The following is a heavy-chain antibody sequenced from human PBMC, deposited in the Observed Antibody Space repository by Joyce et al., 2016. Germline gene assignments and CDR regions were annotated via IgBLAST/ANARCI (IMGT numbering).Heavy chain of an antibody. CDR2: ISARGGST. CDR1: GFTFSSYA. V-gene: IGHV3-23*01. CDR3: ATWAPTNYDFWSGYSYYFDN. Sequence: EVQLLESGGGLVQTGGSLRLSCAASGFTFSSYAMSWVRQAPGKGLECVSTISARGGSTYYADAVKGRFTISRDNSEDSLYLHMNSLRAEDTAVYYCATWAPTNYDFWSGYSYYFDNWGQGTLVTVSS. D-gene: IGHD3-3*01. J-gene: IGHJ4*02.